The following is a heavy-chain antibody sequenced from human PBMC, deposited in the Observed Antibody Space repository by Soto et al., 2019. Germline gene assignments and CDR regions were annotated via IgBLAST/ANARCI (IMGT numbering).Heavy chain of an antibody. J-gene: IGHJ4*02. Sequence: QVQLVESGGGVVQPGRSLRLSCAASGFTFSSYGMHWVRQALGKGLEWVAVIWYDGSNKYYADSVKGRFTISRDNSKNTLYLQMNSLRAEDTAVYYCARHYYGSGSYSADYWGQGTLVTVSS. CDR3: ARHYYGSGSYSADY. CDR2: IWYDGSNK. D-gene: IGHD3-10*01. CDR1: GFTFSSYG. V-gene: IGHV3-33*01.